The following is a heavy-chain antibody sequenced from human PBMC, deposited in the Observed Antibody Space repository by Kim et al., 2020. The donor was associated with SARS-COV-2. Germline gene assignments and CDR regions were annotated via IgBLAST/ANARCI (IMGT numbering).Heavy chain of an antibody. V-gene: IGHV3-23*01. CDR3: AKDRLTVVPAAIDWFDP. CDR1: GFTFSSYA. D-gene: IGHD2-2*01. J-gene: IGHJ5*02. Sequence: GGSLRLSCAASGFTFSSYAMSWVRQAPGKGLEWVSAISGSGGSTYYADSVKGRFTISRDNSKNTLYLQMNSLRAEDTAVYYCAKDRLTVVPAAIDWFDPWGQGTLVTVSS. CDR2: ISGSGGST.